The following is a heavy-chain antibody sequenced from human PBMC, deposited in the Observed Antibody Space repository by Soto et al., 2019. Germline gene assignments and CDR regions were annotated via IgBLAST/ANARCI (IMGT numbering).Heavy chain of an antibody. J-gene: IGHJ4*02. CDR2: IYYSGST. CDR1: GGSISSSSYY. V-gene: IGHV4-39*01. Sequence: QLQLQESGPGLVKPSETLSLTCTVSGGSISSSSYYWSWIRQPPGKGLECIGTIYYSGSTYYNPSLKRRVTISVDTSKNQFSLRLSSVTAADPAVYYCARGGYDYWGQGTLVTVSS. CDR3: ARGGYDY. D-gene: IGHD1-26*01.